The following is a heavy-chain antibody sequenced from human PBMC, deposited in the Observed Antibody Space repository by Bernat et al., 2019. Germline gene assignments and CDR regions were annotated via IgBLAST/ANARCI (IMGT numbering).Heavy chain of an antibody. J-gene: IGHJ6*02. Sequence: EVQLVETGGGLIQPGGSLRLSCAASGFTVSNNYMSWVRQAPGKGLEWVSSISSSSSYIYYADSVKGRFTISRDNAKNSLYLQMNSLRAEDTAVYYCARPNLGYCSGGSCYRTYYYYGMDVWGQGTTVTVSS. D-gene: IGHD2-15*01. V-gene: IGHV3-21*01. CDR1: GFTVSNNY. CDR3: ARPNLGYCSGGSCYRTYYYYGMDV. CDR2: ISSSSSYI.